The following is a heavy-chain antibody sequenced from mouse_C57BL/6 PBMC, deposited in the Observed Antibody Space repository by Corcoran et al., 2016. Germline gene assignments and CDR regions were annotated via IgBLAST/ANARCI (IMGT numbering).Heavy chain of an antibody. D-gene: IGHD1-1*01. J-gene: IGHJ1*03. V-gene: IGHV3-6*01. Sequence: DVQLQESGPGLVKPSQSLSLTCSVTGYSITSGYYWNWIRQFPGNKLEWMGYISYDGSNNYNPSLKNRISITRDTSKNQFFLKLNSVTTEDTATYYCARAPHYYGSSPWYFDVWGTGTTVTVSS. CDR2: ISYDGSN. CDR3: ARAPHYYGSSPWYFDV. CDR1: GYSITSGYY.